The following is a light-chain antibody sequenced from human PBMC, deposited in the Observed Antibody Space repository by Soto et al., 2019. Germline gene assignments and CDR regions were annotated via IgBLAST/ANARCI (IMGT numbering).Light chain of an antibody. J-gene: IGKJ1*01. CDR1: QRISGTV. Sequence: EIFLTQSPGTLSLSPGERATLSCRASQRISGTVLAWYQHKPPQAPRVLISGASRRATGIPDRFSGSGSGTDVTSNISILEPDDFARYYCHQSYSGWTFGLGTKVEMK. CDR2: GAS. V-gene: IGKV3-20*01. CDR3: HQSYSGWT.